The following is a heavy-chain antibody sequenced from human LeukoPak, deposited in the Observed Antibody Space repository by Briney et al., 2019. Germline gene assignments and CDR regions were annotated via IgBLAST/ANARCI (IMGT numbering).Heavy chain of an antibody. V-gene: IGHV3-23*01. CDR2: ISGSGGST. Sequence: GGSLRLSCAASGFTFSSYGMSWVRQAPGKGLEWVSAISGSGGSTYYADSVKGRFTISRDNSKNTLYLQMNSLRAEDTAVYYCAKAGDSSGYYSEFDYWGQGTLVTVSS. D-gene: IGHD3-22*01. CDR1: GFTFSSYG. CDR3: AKAGDSSGYYSEFDY. J-gene: IGHJ4*02.